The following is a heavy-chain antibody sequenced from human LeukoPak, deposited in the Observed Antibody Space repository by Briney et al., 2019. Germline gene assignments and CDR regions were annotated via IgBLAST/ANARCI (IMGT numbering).Heavy chain of an antibody. J-gene: IGHJ5*02. Sequence: GRSLRLSCAASGFTFSSYAMHWVRQAPGKGLEWVAVISYDGSNKYYADSVKGRFTISRDTSKNTLYLQMNSLRAEDTAVYYWARPGIAAVGENWFDPWGQGTLVTVSS. CDR1: GFTFSSYA. CDR2: ISYDGSNK. V-gene: IGHV3-30*04. D-gene: IGHD6-13*01. CDR3: ARPGIAAVGENWFDP.